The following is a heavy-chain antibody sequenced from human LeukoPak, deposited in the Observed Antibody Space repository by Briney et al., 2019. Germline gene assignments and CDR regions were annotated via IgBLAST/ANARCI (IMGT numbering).Heavy chain of an antibody. CDR1: GGSFSGYY. J-gene: IGHJ5*02. D-gene: IGHD2-21*01. Sequence: ASETLSLTCAVYGGSFSGYYWSWIRQPPGKGLEWIGNIYYSGSTYYNPSLKSRVTISVDTSKNQFSLKLSSVTAADTAVYYCARHSTVVGMGWFDPWGQGTLVTVSS. V-gene: IGHV4-34*01. CDR3: ARHSTVVGMGWFDP. CDR2: IYYSGST.